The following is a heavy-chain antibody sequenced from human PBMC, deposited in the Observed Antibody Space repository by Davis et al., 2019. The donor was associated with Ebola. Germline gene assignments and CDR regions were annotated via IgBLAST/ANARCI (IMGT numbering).Heavy chain of an antibody. CDR3: AREKDYYHHGLDV. CDR1: GGSISPYY. D-gene: IGHD2-15*01. CDR2: IYYSGST. Sequence: PSETLSLTCTVSGGSISPYYWSWIRQPPGKGLEWIAYIYYSGSTYYNPSLKSRVTMSVDTSKNQFSLKLSSVTAADTAVYYCAREKDYYHHGLDVWGQGTTVTVSS. J-gene: IGHJ6*02. V-gene: IGHV4-59*12.